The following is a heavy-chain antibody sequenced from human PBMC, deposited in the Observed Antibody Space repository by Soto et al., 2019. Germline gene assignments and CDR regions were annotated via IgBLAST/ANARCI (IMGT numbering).Heavy chain of an antibody. J-gene: IGHJ6*03. CDR1: GFTFSSYS. Sequence: EVQLVESGGGLVQPGGSLRLSCAASGFTFSSYSMNWVRQAPGKGLEWVSYISSSSSTIYYADSVKGRFTISRDNANNSLYLQMNSLRGEDTGVYYCARVEVAATVMGYYYYMDVWGKGTTVTVSS. V-gene: IGHV3-48*01. CDR3: ARVEVAATVMGYYYYMDV. D-gene: IGHD2-15*01. CDR2: ISSSSSTI.